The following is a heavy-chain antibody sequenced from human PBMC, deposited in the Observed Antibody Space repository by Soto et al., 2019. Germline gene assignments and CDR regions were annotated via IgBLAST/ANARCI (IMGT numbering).Heavy chain of an antibody. V-gene: IGHV4-31*03. D-gene: IGHD6-13*01. CDR2: IYYSGST. CDR1: GGSISSGGYY. Sequence: SETLSLTCTVSGGSISSGGYYWSWIRQHPGKGLEWIGYIYYSGSTYYNPSLKSRVTISVDTSKNQFSLKLSSVTAADTAVYYCARDLAAETNLFDPWGQGTLVTVSS. J-gene: IGHJ5*02. CDR3: ARDLAAETNLFDP.